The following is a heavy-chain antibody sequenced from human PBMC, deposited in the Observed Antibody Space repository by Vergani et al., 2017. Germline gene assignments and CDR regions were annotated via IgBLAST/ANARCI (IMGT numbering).Heavy chain of an antibody. D-gene: IGHD3-10*01. V-gene: IGHV3-11*06. CDR1: GFTFSDYY. Sequence: QVQLVESGGGLVKPGGSLRLSYAASGFTFSDYYMSWIRQAPGKGLEWVSYISSSSSYTNYADSVKGRFTISRDNAKNSLYLQMNSLRAEDTAVYYCARDGRDYGSGSYYNVFNYWGQGTLVTVSS. J-gene: IGHJ4*02. CDR2: ISSSSSYT. CDR3: ARDGRDYGSGSYYNVFNY.